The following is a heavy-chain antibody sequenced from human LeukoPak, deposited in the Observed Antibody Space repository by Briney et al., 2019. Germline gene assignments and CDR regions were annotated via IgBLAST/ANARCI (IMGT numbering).Heavy chain of an antibody. V-gene: IGHV4-59*08. D-gene: IGHD6-13*01. Sequence: PSETLSLTCTVSGGSISSYYWSWIRQPPGKGLEWIGYIYYSGSTNYNPSLKSRVTISVDTSKNQFSLKLSSVTAADTAVYYCARSAGSSSWYADAFDIWGQGTMVTVSS. CDR3: ARSAGSSSWYADAFDI. CDR2: IYYSGST. J-gene: IGHJ3*02. CDR1: GGSISSYY.